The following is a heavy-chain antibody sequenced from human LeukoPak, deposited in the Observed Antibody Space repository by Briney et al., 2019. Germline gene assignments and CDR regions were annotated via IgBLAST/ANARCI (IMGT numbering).Heavy chain of an antibody. J-gene: IGHJ3*02. V-gene: IGHV3-7*01. CDR2: IKQDGSEK. CDR3: ARAVLSSGWYSWCAFDI. CDR1: GFTFSSYG. D-gene: IGHD6-19*01. Sequence: PGGSLRLSCAASGFTFSSYGMHWVRQAPGKGLEWVANIKQDGSEKYYVDSVKGRFTISRDNAKNSLYLQMNSLRAEDTAVYYCARAVLSSGWYSWCAFDIWGQGTMVTVSS.